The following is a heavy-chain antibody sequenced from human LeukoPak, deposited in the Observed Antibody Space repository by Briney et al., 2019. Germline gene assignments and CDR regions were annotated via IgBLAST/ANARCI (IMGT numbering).Heavy chain of an antibody. CDR3: AKTPLIYDSSGYYDY. CDR1: GFTFSSYA. D-gene: IGHD3-22*01. V-gene: IGHV3-23*01. J-gene: IGHJ4*02. CDR2: ISGSGGST. Sequence: GGSLRLSCAASGFTFSSYAMSWVRQAPGKGLEWVSAISGSGGSTYYADSVKGRFTISRDSSKNTLYLQMNSLRAEDTAVYYCAKTPLIYDSSGYYDYWGQGTLVTVSS.